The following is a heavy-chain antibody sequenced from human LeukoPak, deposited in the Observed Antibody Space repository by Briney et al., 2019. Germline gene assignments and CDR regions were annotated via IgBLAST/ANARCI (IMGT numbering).Heavy chain of an antibody. V-gene: IGHV4-34*01. CDR3: ARGRGGIAARPGYYYYYYMDV. CDR1: GGSISSYY. Sequence: SETLSLTCTVSGGSISSYYWSWIRQPPGKGLEWIGEINHSGSTNYNPSLKSRVTISVDTSKNQFSLKLSSVTAADTAVYYCARGRGGIAARPGYYYYYYMDVWGKGTTVTVSS. CDR2: INHSGST. D-gene: IGHD6-6*01. J-gene: IGHJ6*03.